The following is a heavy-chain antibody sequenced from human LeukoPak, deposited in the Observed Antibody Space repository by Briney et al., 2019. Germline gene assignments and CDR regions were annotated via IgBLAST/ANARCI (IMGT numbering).Heavy chain of an antibody. D-gene: IGHD4-17*01. J-gene: IGHJ5*02. CDR3: ARTSLVTTFDP. CDR1: GGSISSHY. Sequence: PSETLSLTCTVSGGSISSHYWSWIRQPPGKGLEWIGYIYYSGSTNYNPSLKSRVTISVDTSKNRFSLKLSSVTAADTAVYYCARTSLVTTFDPWGQGTLVTVSS. CDR2: IYYSGST. V-gene: IGHV4-59*11.